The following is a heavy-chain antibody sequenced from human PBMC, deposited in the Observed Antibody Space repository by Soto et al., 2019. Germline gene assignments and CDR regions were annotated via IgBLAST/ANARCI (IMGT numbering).Heavy chain of an antibody. V-gene: IGHV4-34*01. CDR2: INHSGST. D-gene: IGHD6-6*01. Sequence: PSETLSLTCAVYGESFSGFYWSWIRQPPGKGLEWIGQINHSGSTNYNPSLKSRVTISVDTSKNQFSLKLSSVTAADTAVYYCARTSRFDSWGQGTLVTVSS. CDR1: GESFSGFY. J-gene: IGHJ4*02. CDR3: ARTSRFDS.